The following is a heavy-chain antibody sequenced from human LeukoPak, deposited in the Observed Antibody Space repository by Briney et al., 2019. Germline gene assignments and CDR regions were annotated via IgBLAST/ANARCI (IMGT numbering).Heavy chain of an antibody. J-gene: IGHJ4*02. CDR2: INPNSGGT. V-gene: IGHV1-2*06. D-gene: IGHD3-10*01. Sequence: ASVKVSCKASGHTFTGYYMHWVRQAPGQGLEWMGRINPNSGGTNYAQKFQGRVTMTRDTSISTAYMELSRLRSDDTAVYYCAREETSGGFDYWGQGTLVTVSS. CDR1: GHTFTGYY. CDR3: AREETSGGFDY.